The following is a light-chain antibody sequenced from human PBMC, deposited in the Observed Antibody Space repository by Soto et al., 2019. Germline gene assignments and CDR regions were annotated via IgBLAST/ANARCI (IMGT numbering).Light chain of an antibody. J-gene: IGLJ2*01. V-gene: IGLV2-14*01. Sequence: QSALTQPPSASGSPGQSVTISCTGTSSDVGGYNYVSWYQHRPGEAPKLMIYEVRNRPSGVSSRFSGSRSDNTASLTISGLQAEDEADYYCSSYTSTSTLVVLGGGTKLTVL. CDR3: SSYTSTSTLVV. CDR2: EVR. CDR1: SSDVGGYNY.